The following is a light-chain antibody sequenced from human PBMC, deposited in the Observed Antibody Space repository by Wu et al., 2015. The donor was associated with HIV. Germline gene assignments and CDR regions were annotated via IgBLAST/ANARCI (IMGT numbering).Light chain of an antibody. CDR3: QHYRYSPPGT. CDR1: RRVLAARY. Sequence: STGKRATSVVRRASRRVLAARYLRLGTDARNQRPRLPRLLIHGASSRATGIPDRFSGSGSGTDFTLTITRLEPEDFAVYYCQHYRYSPPGTFGQGTKVEIK. CDR2: GAS. J-gene: IGKJ1*01. V-gene: IGKV3-20*01.